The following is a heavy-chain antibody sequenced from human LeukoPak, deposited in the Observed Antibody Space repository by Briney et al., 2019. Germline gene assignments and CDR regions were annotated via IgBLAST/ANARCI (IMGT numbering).Heavy chain of an antibody. CDR3: ARGNHEYLEAIHHYMDV. D-gene: IGHD3-3*01. V-gene: IGHV4-39*02. Sequence: WVRQAPGKRLEWIGSVLYTGNTYYNPSLKSRVTISIHTSNKQFSLKLTSVTAADTAIYYCARGNHEYLEAIHHYMDVWGKGTTVTVSS. CDR2: VLYTGNT. J-gene: IGHJ6*03.